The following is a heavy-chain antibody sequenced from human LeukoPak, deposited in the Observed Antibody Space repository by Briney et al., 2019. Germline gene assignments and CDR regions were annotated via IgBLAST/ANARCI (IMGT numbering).Heavy chain of an antibody. CDR3: ARADGYCSGGSCYSASRFDP. CDR2: INPNSGGT. D-gene: IGHD2-15*01. J-gene: IGHJ5*02. V-gene: IGHV1-2*02. Sequence: ASVKVSCKASGYTFTGYYMHWVRQAPGQGLEWMGWINPNSGGTNYAQKFQGRVTMTRDTSISTAYMELSRPRSDDTAVYYCARADGYCSGGSCYSASRFDPWGQGTLVTVSS. CDR1: GYTFTGYY.